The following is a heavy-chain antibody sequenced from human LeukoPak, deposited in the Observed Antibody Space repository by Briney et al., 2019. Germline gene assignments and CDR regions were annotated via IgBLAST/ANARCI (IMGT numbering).Heavy chain of an antibody. J-gene: IGHJ4*02. CDR1: GYTFTGYY. Sequence: ASVKVSCKTSGYTFTGYYIHWVRQAPGQGLEWMGWINPNSGGTNYAQKFQGRVTMTRDTSISTAYMELSRLRSDDTAVYYCARDLYSGYDWRGDYWGQGTLVTVSS. D-gene: IGHD5-12*01. CDR2: INPNSGGT. V-gene: IGHV1-2*02. CDR3: ARDLYSGYDWRGDY.